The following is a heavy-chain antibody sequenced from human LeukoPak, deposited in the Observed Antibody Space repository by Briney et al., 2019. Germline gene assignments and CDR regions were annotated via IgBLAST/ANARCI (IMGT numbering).Heavy chain of an antibody. J-gene: IGHJ4*02. CDR1: GFIFNSYP. D-gene: IGHD6-13*01. CDR2: ISGDGSTT. V-gene: IGHV3-64*01. Sequence: GGSLRLSCAASGFIFNSYPMHWVRQAPGKGLESISAISGDGSTTYYANSVRGRFTISRDNSENTLYLQMGSLTAEDMAVYYCAREGTPGTLDYWGQGTLVTVSS. CDR3: AREGTPGTLDY.